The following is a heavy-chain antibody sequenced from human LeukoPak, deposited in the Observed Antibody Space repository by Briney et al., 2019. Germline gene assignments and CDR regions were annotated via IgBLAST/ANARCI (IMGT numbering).Heavy chain of an antibody. V-gene: IGHV4-59*01. CDR3: ARAGYSSGWYSWYFDL. J-gene: IGHJ2*01. CDR2: IYYSGST. CDR1: GGSISSYY. Sequence: SETLSLTCNVSGGSISSYYWSWIRQPPGKGLEWIGYIYYSGSTNYNPSLKSRVTISVDTSKNQFSLKLSSVTAADTAVYYCARAGYSSGWYSWYFDLWGRGTLVTVSS. D-gene: IGHD6-19*01.